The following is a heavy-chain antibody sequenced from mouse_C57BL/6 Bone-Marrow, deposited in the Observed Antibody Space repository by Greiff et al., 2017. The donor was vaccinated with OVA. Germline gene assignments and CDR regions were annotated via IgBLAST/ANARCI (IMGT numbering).Heavy chain of an antibody. D-gene: IGHD2-3*01. Sequence: VQRVESGPGLVQPSQSLSITCTVSGFSLTSYGVHWVRQSPGKGLEWLGVIWRGGSTDYNAAFMSRLSITKDNSKSQVFFKMNSLQADDTAIYCCAKWDDGYYCWYFDVWGTGTTVTVSS. CDR2: IWRGGST. CDR3: AKWDDGYYCWYFDV. CDR1: GFSLTSYG. J-gene: IGHJ1*03. V-gene: IGHV2-5*01.